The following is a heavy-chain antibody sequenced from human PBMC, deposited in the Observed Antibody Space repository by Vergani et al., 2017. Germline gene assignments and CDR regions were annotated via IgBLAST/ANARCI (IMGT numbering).Heavy chain of an antibody. V-gene: IGHV4-38-2*02. J-gene: IGHJ4*02. CDR2: ISQSGRT. CDR3: ATSIVGFCVSPSCLGAFES. CDR1: GYSISSGHY. D-gene: IGHD2-2*01. Sequence: QVQLQESGPGLVKPSETLSLTCTVSGYSISSGHYWGWIRHSPGTGLEWIGSISQSGRTYYSPSLKSRLTISRDTSKNQFSLNLNSVIAADTAVYFCATSIVGFCVSPSCLGAFESWGQGTLVTVSS.